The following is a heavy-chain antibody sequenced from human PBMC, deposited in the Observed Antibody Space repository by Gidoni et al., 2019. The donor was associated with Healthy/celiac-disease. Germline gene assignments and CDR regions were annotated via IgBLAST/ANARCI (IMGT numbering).Heavy chain of an antibody. Sequence: QVQLVESGGGVVQPGRSLRLSCAASGFTFSSYAMHWVRQAPGKGLEWVAVISYDGSNKYYADSVKGRFTISRDNSKNTLYLQMNSLRAEDTAVYYCARGAYCGGDCYSRWFDPWGQGTLVTVSS. CDR1: GFTFSSYA. J-gene: IGHJ5*02. CDR2: ISYDGSNK. CDR3: ARGAYCGGDCYSRWFDP. V-gene: IGHV3-30-3*01. D-gene: IGHD2-21*02.